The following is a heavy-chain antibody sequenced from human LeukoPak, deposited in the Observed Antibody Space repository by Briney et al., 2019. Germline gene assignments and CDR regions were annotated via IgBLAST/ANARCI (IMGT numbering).Heavy chain of an antibody. CDR1: GFTFSSYA. CDR2: ISGSGGST. CDR3: AKGSTIFGVVIREFDY. J-gene: IGHJ4*02. V-gene: IGHV3-23*01. Sequence: PGGSLRLSCAASGFTFSSYAMSWVRQAPGKGLEWVSAISGSGGSTYYADSVKGRFTISRDNSKNTLYLQMNSLRAEDTAVYYCAKGSTIFGVVIREFDYWGQGTLVTVSS. D-gene: IGHD3-3*01.